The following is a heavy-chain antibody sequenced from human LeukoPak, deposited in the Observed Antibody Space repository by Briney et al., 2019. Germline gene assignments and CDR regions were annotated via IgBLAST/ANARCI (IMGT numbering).Heavy chain of an antibody. D-gene: IGHD2-15*01. CDR3: ATLCCGSYYMDV. Sequence: LVKVSCKASGGTLNSYVISWVRQAPGQGLEWMGGIIPISGTTNYAQKFQGRVTITADKSTSTAYMELSSLRSEDTAVYYCATLCCGSYYMDVWGKGTTVTVSS. J-gene: IGHJ6*03. V-gene: IGHV1-69*06. CDR1: GGTLNSYV. CDR2: IIPISGTT.